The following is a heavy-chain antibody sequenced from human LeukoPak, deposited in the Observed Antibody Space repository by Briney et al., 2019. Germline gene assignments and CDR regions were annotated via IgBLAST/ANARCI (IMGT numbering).Heavy chain of an antibody. V-gene: IGHV1-8*02. CDR1: GYIFTTYY. J-gene: IGHJ3*02. CDR3: ATTGYSTPSGI. CDR2: MNPNSGNT. Sequence: ASVKVSCKTSGYIFTTYYMHWVRQAPGQGLEWMGWMNPNSGNTGYAQKFQGRVTMTRNTSISTAYMELSSLRSEDTAVYYCATTGYSTPSGIWGQGTMVTVSS. D-gene: IGHD6-13*01.